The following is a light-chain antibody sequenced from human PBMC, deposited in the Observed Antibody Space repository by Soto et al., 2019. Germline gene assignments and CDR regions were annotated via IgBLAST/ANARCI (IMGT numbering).Light chain of an antibody. V-gene: IGKV1-39*01. CDR3: QQSYSTPKT. Sequence: DIQMTQSPSSLSASIGDRVTITCRASQSISSHLNWYQQKPGKAPTVLIRAASSLQSGVSSRFSGSGSGTDFTLTIGSLQPEDLATYYCQQSYSTPKTFGQGTKVDNK. CDR2: AAS. J-gene: IGKJ1*01. CDR1: QSISSH.